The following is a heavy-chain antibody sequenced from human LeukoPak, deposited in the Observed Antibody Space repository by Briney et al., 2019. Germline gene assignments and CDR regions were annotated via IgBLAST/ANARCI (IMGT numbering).Heavy chain of an antibody. CDR3: ARVYLLGAVAAYFDY. Sequence: GASVKVSCKASGYTFTSYGISWVRQAPGQGLEWMGRISAYNGNTNYAQKLQGRVTMTTDTSTSTAYMELRSLRSDDTAVYYCARVYLLGAVAAYFDYWGQGTLVTVSS. CDR1: GYTFTSYG. V-gene: IGHV1-18*01. D-gene: IGHD6-19*01. J-gene: IGHJ4*02. CDR2: ISAYNGNT.